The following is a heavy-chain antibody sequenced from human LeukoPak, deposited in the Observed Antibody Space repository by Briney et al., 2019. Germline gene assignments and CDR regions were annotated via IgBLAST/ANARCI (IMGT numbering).Heavy chain of an antibody. V-gene: IGHV3-66*01. Sequence: QPGGSLRLSCAASGFTVGNNYMNWVRQAPGKGLEWVSLIFSHGETSYADSVKGRFTISRDNSKNTLYLQMNGLRVEDTAAYYCARDPPAVSINTYAWGQGTLVTVSS. D-gene: IGHD2-8*01. CDR3: ARDPPAVSINTYA. J-gene: IGHJ4*02. CDR1: GFTVGNNY. CDR2: IFSHGET.